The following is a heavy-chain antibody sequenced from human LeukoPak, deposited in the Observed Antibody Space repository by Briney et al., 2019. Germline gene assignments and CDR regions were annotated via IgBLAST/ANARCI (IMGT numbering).Heavy chain of an antibody. Sequence: GGSLRLSCAASGFTVSSYAMSWVRQAPGKGLEWVSAISGSGRSTYYADSVKGRFTISRDNSKNTLYLQLNSLRAEDTAVYYCANVEVDSFDYWGQGTLVTVSS. D-gene: IGHD2-15*01. V-gene: IGHV3-23*01. CDR3: ANVEVDSFDY. CDR2: ISGSGRST. CDR1: GFTVSSYA. J-gene: IGHJ4*02.